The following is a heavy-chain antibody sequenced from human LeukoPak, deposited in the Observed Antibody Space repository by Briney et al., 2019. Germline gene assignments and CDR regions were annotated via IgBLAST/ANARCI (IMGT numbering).Heavy chain of an antibody. Sequence: PSETLSLTCAVYGGSFSGYYWSWIRQPPGKGLEWIGEINHSGSTNYNPSLKSRVTISVDASKNQFSLKLSSVTAADTAVYYCARGLSAIVYWGQGTLVTVSS. D-gene: IGHD2-15*01. CDR3: ARGLSAIVY. J-gene: IGHJ4*02. CDR2: INHSGST. V-gene: IGHV4-34*01. CDR1: GGSFSGYY.